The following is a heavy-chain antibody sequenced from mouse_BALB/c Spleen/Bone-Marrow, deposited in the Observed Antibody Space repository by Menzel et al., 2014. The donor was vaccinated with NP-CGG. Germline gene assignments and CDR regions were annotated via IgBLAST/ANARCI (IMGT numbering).Heavy chain of an antibody. V-gene: IGHV3-8*02. CDR3: ARTHYYGWFDS. D-gene: IGHD1-2*01. J-gene: IGHJ2*01. Sequence: ESGPSLVKPSQTLSLTCSVTGDSITSGYWNWIRKFPGNKLEYMGFISYSGGTYYNPSLRSRISITRDTSKNQYYLQLNSVTTEDTATYFCARTHYYGWFDSWGQGTTLTVSS. CDR1: GDSITSGY. CDR2: ISYSGGT.